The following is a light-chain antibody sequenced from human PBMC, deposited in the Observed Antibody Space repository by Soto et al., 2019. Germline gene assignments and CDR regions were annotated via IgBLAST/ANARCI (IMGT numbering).Light chain of an antibody. J-gene: IGKJ1*01. CDR3: QQRSNWPRT. Sequence: EIVMTQSPATLSVSPGEGATVSCRASQSVSSHLAWYQHKPGQAPRLLIYGVSNRATGIPARFSGSGSGTDFTLTISSLEPEDFAVYYCQQRSNWPRTFGQGTKVDIK. CDR2: GVS. V-gene: IGKV3-11*01. CDR1: QSVSSH.